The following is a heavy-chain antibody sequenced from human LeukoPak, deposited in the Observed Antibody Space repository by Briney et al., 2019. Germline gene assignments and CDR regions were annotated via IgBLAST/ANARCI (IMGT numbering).Heavy chain of an antibody. CDR3: ARGYCSGTRCFDY. V-gene: IGHV4-59*01. D-gene: IGHD2-2*01. CDR1: GGSISSYY. CDR2: IYYNGRA. J-gene: IGHJ4*02. Sequence: SETLSLTCTVSGGSISSYYWSWIRQPPGKGLEWIGYIYYNGRASYDPSLKSRVTISVDTSKNQFSLKLSSVTAADAAVYFCARGYCSGTRCFDYWGQGTLVTVSS.